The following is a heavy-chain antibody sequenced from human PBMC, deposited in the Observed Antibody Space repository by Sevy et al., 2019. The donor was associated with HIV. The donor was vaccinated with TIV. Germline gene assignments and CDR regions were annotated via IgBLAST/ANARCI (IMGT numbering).Heavy chain of an antibody. V-gene: IGHV3-21*01. D-gene: IGHD6-19*01. CDR2: ISSSSSYI. J-gene: IGHJ4*02. CDR3: ERQGQWRESLPFDY. Sequence: GGSLRLSCAGSGFTFSRYSMNWVRQAPGKGLEWVSYISSSSSYIYYADSVKGRFTISRDNAKNTLHLQMNSLRAEDTAVYYCERQGQWRESLPFDYWGQGILVTVSS. CDR1: GFTFSRYS.